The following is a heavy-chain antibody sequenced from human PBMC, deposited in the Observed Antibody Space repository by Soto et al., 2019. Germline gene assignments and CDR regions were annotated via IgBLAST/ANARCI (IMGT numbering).Heavy chain of an antibody. V-gene: IGHV1-2*04. J-gene: IGHJ6*02. Sequence: ASVKVSCKASGYTFTGYYMHWVRQAPGQGLEWMGWINPNSGGTNYAQKFQGWVTMTRDTSISTAYMELSRLRSDDTAVYYCAREAAELEQWLGHYYYYGMDVWGQGTTVTVSS. D-gene: IGHD6-19*01. CDR1: GYTFTGYY. CDR3: AREAAELEQWLGHYYYYGMDV. CDR2: INPNSGGT.